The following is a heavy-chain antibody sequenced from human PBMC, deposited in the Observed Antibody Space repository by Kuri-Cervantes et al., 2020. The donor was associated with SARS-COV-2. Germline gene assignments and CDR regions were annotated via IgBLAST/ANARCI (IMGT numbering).Heavy chain of an antibody. D-gene: IGHD6-13*01. J-gene: IGHJ4*02. V-gene: IGHV1-69*13. CDR3: ARDRRIAAAGTWSKFDY. CDR1: GGIFSMFP. Sequence: SVKVSCKASGGIFSMFPIGWVRQAPGQGLEWMGRIVPIFGTTNYAQKFQGRVTITADESTGTTYMELSRLRSDDTAVYYCARDRRIAAAGTWSKFDYWGQGTLVTVSS. CDR2: IVPIFGTT.